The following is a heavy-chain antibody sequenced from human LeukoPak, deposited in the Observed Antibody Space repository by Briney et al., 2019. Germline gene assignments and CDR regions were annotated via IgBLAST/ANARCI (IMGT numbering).Heavy chain of an antibody. Sequence: GGSLRLSCAASGFTFSSYGMHWVRQAPGKGLEWVAVISYDGSNKYYADSVKGRFTISRDDSKNTLYLQMNSLRAEDTAVYYCAKDVRDIVVVVAATLYYGMDVWGQGTTVTVSS. J-gene: IGHJ6*02. CDR2: ISYDGSNK. V-gene: IGHV3-30*18. CDR1: GFTFSSYG. CDR3: AKDVRDIVVVVAATLYYGMDV. D-gene: IGHD2-15*01.